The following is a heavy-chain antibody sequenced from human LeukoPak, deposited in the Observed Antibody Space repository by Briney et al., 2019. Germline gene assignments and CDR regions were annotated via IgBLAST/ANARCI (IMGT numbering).Heavy chain of an antibody. J-gene: IGHJ2*01. V-gene: IGHV4-59*11. Sequence: SETLSLTCTVSGGSMSSHYWSWIRQPPGKGLERMGYIYYTGSTNHNPSLKSRVTISVDTSKNQFSLKLSSVTTADTAVYYCARATSWDQRNFDWPHWYLDLWGRGTLVTVSS. CDR3: ARATSWDQRNFDWPHWYLDL. CDR1: GGSMSSHY. CDR2: IYYTGST. D-gene: IGHD3-9*01.